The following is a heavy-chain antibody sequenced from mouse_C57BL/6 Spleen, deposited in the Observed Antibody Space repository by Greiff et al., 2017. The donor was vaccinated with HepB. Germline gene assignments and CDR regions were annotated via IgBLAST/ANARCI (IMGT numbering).Heavy chain of an antibody. Sequence: EVQLQQSVAELVRPGASVKLSCTASGFNIKNTYMHWVKQRPEQGLEWIGRIDPANGNTKYAPKFQGKATITADTSSNTAYLQRSSLTSEDTAIYYSDRHYYNGNYAMDYWGQGTSVTVSS. D-gene: IGHD1-1*01. CDR2: IDPANGNT. V-gene: IGHV14-3*01. J-gene: IGHJ4*01. CDR3: DRHYYNGNYAMDY. CDR1: GFNIKNTY.